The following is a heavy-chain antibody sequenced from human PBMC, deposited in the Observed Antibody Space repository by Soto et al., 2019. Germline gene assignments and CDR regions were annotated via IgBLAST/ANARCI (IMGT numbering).Heavy chain of an antibody. Sequence: ASVKVSCKASGYTFTGYYMHWVRQAPGKGLEWMGWINPNSGGTNYAQKFQGWVTMTRETSISTAYMELSRLRSDDTAVYYCARASVWWLRWNLYYWGQGTLVTVSS. CDR3: ARASVWWLRWNLYY. J-gene: IGHJ4*02. D-gene: IGHD5-12*01. CDR1: GYTFTGYY. V-gene: IGHV1-2*04. CDR2: INPNSGGT.